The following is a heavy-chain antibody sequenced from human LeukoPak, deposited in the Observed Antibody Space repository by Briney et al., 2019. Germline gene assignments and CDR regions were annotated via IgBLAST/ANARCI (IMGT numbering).Heavy chain of an antibody. CDR2: IYYSGST. J-gene: IGHJ6*03. CDR3: ARDSRFGELSYYYYMDV. CDR1: GGSISSGGYY. V-gene: IGHV4-31*03. Sequence: SQTLSLTCTVSGGSISSGGYYWSWLRQHPGKGLEWIGYIYYSGSTYYNPSLKSRVTISVDTSKNQFSLKLSSVTAADTAVYYCARDSRFGELSYYYYMDVWGKGTTVTVSS. D-gene: IGHD3-10*01.